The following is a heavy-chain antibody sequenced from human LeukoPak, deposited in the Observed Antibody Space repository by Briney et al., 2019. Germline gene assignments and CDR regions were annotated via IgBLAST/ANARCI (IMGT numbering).Heavy chain of an antibody. CDR3: ARDLTEATSDAFDI. CDR1: GFTFSSYS. Sequence: PGGSLRLSCAASGFTFSSYSMNWVRQAPGKELEWVSSISSSSSYIYYADSVKGRLTISRDNAKNSLYLQMNSLRAEDTAVYYCARDLTEATSDAFDIWGQGTMVTVSS. V-gene: IGHV3-21*01. J-gene: IGHJ3*02. D-gene: IGHD1-26*01. CDR2: ISSSSSYI.